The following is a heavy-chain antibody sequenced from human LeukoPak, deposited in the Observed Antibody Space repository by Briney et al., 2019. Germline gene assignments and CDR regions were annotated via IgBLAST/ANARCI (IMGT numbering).Heavy chain of an antibody. CDR1: GFTFSDYY. CDR3: ARNGDYDFWSGRNWFDP. Sequence: PGGSLTLSCAASGFTFSDYYMSWIRQAPGKGLEWVSYISSSGSTIYYADSVKGRFTISRDNAKNSLYLQMNSLRAEDTAVYYCARNGDYDFWSGRNWFDPWGQGTLVTVSS. CDR2: ISSSGSTI. J-gene: IGHJ5*02. V-gene: IGHV3-11*01. D-gene: IGHD3-3*01.